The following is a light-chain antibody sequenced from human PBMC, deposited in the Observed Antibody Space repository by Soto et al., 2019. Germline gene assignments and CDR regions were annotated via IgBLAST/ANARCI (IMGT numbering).Light chain of an antibody. CDR2: GAS. Sequence: TVLTQSPGTLSLSPGERATLSCRASQSVSSTYVSWYQQKPGQAPRLLIFGASSRATGIPDRFSGSGSGTDFTRTISRLEPEDFAVYYCQQSANSPVTFGQGTKLEI. CDR3: QQSANSPVT. J-gene: IGKJ2*01. V-gene: IGKV3-20*01. CDR1: QSVSSTY.